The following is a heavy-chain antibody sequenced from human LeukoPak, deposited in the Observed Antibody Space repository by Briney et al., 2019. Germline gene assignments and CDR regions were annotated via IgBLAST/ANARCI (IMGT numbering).Heavy chain of an antibody. Sequence: SETLSLTCTVSGGSISSYYWSWIRQPPGKGLEWIGYIYTSGSTNYNPSLKSRVTISVDTSKNQFSLKLSSVTAADTAVYYCARGLHYYDSSGYQSYNWFDPWGQGTLVTVSS. J-gene: IGHJ5*02. D-gene: IGHD3-22*01. CDR3: ARGLHYYDSSGYQSYNWFDP. V-gene: IGHV4-4*09. CDR1: GGSISSYY. CDR2: IYTSGST.